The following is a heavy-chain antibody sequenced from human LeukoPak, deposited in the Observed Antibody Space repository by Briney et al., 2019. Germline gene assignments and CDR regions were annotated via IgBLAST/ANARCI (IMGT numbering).Heavy chain of an antibody. CDR1: GGSISSGDYY. CDR2: IYYSGST. Sequence: SETLSLTCTVSGGSISSGDYYWSWIRQPPGKGLEWIGYIYYSGSTYYNPSLKSRVTISVDTSKNQFSLKLSSVTAADTAVYYCARAPNDDYGPQAFDYWGQGTLVTVSS. J-gene: IGHJ4*02. V-gene: IGHV4-30-4*01. D-gene: IGHD4-17*01. CDR3: ARAPNDDYGPQAFDY.